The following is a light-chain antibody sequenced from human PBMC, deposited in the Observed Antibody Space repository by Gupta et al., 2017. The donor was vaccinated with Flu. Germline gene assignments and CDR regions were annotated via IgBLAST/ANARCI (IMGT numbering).Light chain of an antibody. J-gene: IGKJ4*02. V-gene: IGKV3-11*01. CDR1: QSVSSF. Sequence: VLLQSPATLSLSRGERATLSCRAGQSVSSFLAWYQQKPGKAPTLLIYEASIRDTGIPARFSGSGSGTDFTLTISSLEPDDFAVYYCQQRSNCPLTFGEGTKVEIK. CDR3: QQRSNCPLT. CDR2: EAS.